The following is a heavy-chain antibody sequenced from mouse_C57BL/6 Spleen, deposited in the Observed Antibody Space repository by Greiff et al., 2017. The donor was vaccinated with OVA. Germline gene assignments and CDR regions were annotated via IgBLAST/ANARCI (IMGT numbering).Heavy chain of an antibody. V-gene: IGHV5-9*01. J-gene: IGHJ2*01. D-gene: IGHD2-4*01. CDR2: ISGGGGNT. CDR1: GFTFSSYT. Sequence: EVQRVESGGGLVKPGGSLKLSCAASGFTFSSYTMSWVRQTPEKRLEWVATISGGGGNTYYPDSVKGRFTISRDNAKNTLYLQMSSLRSEDTALYYCARQCDYDDGYYFDYWGQGTTLTVSS. CDR3: ARQCDYDDGYYFDY.